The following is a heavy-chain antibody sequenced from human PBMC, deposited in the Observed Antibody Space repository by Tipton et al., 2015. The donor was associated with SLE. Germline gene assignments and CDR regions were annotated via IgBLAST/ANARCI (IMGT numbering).Heavy chain of an antibody. D-gene: IGHD3-10*01. CDR2: ISYDGSNK. CDR3: AAVREPGVYYYYNPMDV. Sequence: SLRLSCAASGFTFSSYAMHWVRQAPGKGLEWVAVISYDGSNKYYADSVKGRFTISRDNSKNTLYLQMNSLRAEDTAVYYCAAVREPGVYYYYNPMDVWGQGTAVTASS. CDR1: GFTFSSYA. J-gene: IGHJ6*02. V-gene: IGHV3-30*04.